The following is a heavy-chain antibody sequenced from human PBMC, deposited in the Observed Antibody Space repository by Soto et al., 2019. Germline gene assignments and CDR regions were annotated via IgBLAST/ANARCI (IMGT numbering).Heavy chain of an antibody. CDR1: GGSISSYY. CDR2: IYYSGST. J-gene: IGHJ6*03. D-gene: IGHD3-3*01. Sequence: SETLSLTCTVSGGSISSYYWSWIRQPPGKGLEWIGYIYYSGSTNYNPSLKSRVTISVDTSKNQFSLKLSSVTAADTAVYYCARENYDFLAAGEYYYYMDVWGKGTTVTVSS. CDR3: ARENYDFLAAGEYYYYMDV. V-gene: IGHV4-59*01.